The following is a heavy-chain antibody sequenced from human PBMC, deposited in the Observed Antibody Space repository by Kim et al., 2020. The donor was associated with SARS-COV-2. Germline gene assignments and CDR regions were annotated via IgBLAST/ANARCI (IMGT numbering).Heavy chain of an antibody. V-gene: IGHV3-7*01. Sequence: GGSLRLSCAASGFTLTSHWMSWVRQAPGNGLEWVANIKEHGTETYYADSVRGRFTISRDPAKNSLYLQMNYLRAEDTALYYCARGPNYGEFADFFDYWGQGTHVTVSS. CDR3: ARGPNYGEFADFFDY. J-gene: IGHJ4*02. CDR1: GFTLTSHW. D-gene: IGHD4-17*01. CDR2: IKEHGTET.